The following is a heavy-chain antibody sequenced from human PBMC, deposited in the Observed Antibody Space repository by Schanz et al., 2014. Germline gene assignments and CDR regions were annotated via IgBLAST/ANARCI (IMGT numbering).Heavy chain of an antibody. CDR1: GFTFSSYW. Sequence: EVQLVESGGGLVQPGGSLRLSCAASGFTFSSYWMHWVRQAPGKGLVWISRINSDGSSASYADSVKGRFTISRDNAKNTLYLQMTGLRAEDTAVYYCAAHETLSTTACYPSWGQGTLVAVSS. D-gene: IGHD2-2*01. V-gene: IGHV3-74*01. CDR2: INSDGSSA. CDR3: AAHETLSTTACYPS. J-gene: IGHJ4*02.